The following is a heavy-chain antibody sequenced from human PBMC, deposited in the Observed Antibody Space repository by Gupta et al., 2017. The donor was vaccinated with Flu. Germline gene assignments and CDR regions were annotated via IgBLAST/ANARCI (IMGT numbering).Heavy chain of an antibody. D-gene: IGHD3-10*01. J-gene: IGHJ5*02. V-gene: IGHV3-11*05. Sequence: QVQLVESGGDLVNPGGSLRLSCAASGFTFSDYYMSWIRQAPGKGLEWISYISGSNSYTNYADTVKGRFTISRDNTKNSLYLQMNSLTPEDTAVYYCARDYYGSGSYGWFDPWGPGTLVTVSS. CDR2: ISGSNSYT. CDR3: ARDYYGSGSYGWFDP. CDR1: GFTFSDYY.